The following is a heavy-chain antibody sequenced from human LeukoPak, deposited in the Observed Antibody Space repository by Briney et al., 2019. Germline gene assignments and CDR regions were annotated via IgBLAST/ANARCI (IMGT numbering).Heavy chain of an antibody. CDR3: ARLSRHYDILTGYGYYYYMDV. CDR1: GGSISSYY. Sequence: SETLSLTCTVSGGSISSYYWSWIRQPPGKGLEWIGNIFYSGSTYYSPSLKSRVTISGDTSKNQFSLKLSSVAAADTAVYYCARLSRHYDILTGYGYYYYMDVWGKGTTVTVSS. CDR2: IFYSGST. J-gene: IGHJ6*03. D-gene: IGHD3-9*01. V-gene: IGHV4-59*01.